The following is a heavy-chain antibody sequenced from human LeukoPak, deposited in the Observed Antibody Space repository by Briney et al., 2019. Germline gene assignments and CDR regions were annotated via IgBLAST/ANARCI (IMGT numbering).Heavy chain of an antibody. CDR2: ISRSADST. J-gene: IGHJ1*01. CDR1: GLNFSSYV. D-gene: IGHD3-22*01. V-gene: IGHV3-23*01. Sequence: PGESLRLSCAASGLNFSSYVMSWVRQAPGKGLEWVSAISRSADSTSYARFVMGRSNISRDNSQSYLYLQMNSLRGEDAAVYYCAKPVYDTSGHEYFQHWGQGTLVTVSS. CDR3: AKPVYDTSGHEYFQH.